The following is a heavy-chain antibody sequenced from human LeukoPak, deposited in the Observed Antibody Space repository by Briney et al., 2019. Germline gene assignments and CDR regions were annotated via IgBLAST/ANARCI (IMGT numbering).Heavy chain of an antibody. Sequence: SETLSLTCIVSGYSISSNYYWGWIRQPPGKGLEWIGSTYHSGSTYYNPSLKSRVTISVDASKNQFSLKLSSVTAADTAVYYCARQGRYWRGGYFDYWGQGTLVTVSS. CDR1: GYSISSNYY. CDR2: TYHSGST. V-gene: IGHV4-38-2*02. J-gene: IGHJ4*02. CDR3: ARQGRYWRGGYFDY. D-gene: IGHD1-26*01.